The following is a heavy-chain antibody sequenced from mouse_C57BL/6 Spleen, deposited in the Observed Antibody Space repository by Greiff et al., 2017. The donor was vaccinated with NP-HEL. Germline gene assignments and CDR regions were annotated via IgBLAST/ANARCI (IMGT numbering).Heavy chain of an antibody. CDR1: GYTFTDYY. V-gene: IGHV1-84*01. J-gene: IGHJ3*01. Sequence: VQLQQSGPELVKPGASVKISCKASGYTFTDYYINWVKQRPGQGLEWIGWIYPGSGNTKYNEKFKGKATLTVDTSSSTAFMQLSSMTSEDSAVYFCARVVYDGYYVPWFAYWGQGTLVTVSA. CDR3: ARVVYDGYYVPWFAY. CDR2: IYPGSGNT. D-gene: IGHD2-3*01.